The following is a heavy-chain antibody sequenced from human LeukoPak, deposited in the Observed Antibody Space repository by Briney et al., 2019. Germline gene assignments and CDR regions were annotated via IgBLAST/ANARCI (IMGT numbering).Heavy chain of an antibody. J-gene: IGHJ4*02. V-gene: IGHV3-11*01. CDR1: GFTFSNYY. CDR2: ISSSGSTI. CDR3: ARSGSSYFDY. D-gene: IGHD3-10*01. Sequence: GGSLRLSCAASGFTFSNYYMSWVRQAPGKGLEWVSYISSSGSTIYYADSVKGRFTISRDNAKNSLYLQMNSLRAEDPAVTYCARSGSSYFDYWGKGNLGTLSS.